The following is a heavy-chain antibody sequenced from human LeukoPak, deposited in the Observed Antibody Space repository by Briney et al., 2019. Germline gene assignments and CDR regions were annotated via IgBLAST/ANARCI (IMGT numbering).Heavy chain of an antibody. CDR2: INSNTGGT. Sequence: ASVKVSCKASGYTFTGYHMHWVRQAPGQGLEWMGWINSNTGGTNYAQEFQGRVTMTRDTSISTAYMDLSSLRFDDTAVYYCARGDSSSSANAFDIWGQGTMVSVSS. D-gene: IGHD6-6*01. V-gene: IGHV1-2*02. J-gene: IGHJ3*02. CDR3: ARGDSSSSANAFDI. CDR1: GYTFTGYH.